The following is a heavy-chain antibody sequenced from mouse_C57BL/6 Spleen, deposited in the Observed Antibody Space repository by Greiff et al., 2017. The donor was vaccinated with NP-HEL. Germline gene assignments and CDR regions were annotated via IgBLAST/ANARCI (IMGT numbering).Heavy chain of an antibody. Sequence: QVQLQQSGPFLAQPSLSLSVDCTVAGSCLACYGGQLVGGVPGKCLDVLGVIWSGGGPDYNAAFISRLSISKDNSKSQVFFKMNSLQADDTAIYYCARADYSYWGQGTSVTVSS. V-gene: IGHV2-2*01. CDR3: ARADYSY. CDR1: GSCLACYG. D-gene: IGHD2-13*01. CDR2: IWSGGGP. J-gene: IGHJ4*01.